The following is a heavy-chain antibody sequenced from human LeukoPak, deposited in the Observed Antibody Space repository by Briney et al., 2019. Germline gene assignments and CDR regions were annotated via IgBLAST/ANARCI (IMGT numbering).Heavy chain of an antibody. CDR3: AKGAKDY. Sequence: PGGSLRLSCAASGFTFSNYAMNWVRQAPGKGLEWVSAISASGGSRFYTDSVKGRFTISRDNSKNTLYLQMNNLRAEDTALYYCAKGAKDYWGQGTLVTVSS. J-gene: IGHJ4*02. V-gene: IGHV3-23*01. CDR1: GFTFSNYA. CDR2: ISASGGSR.